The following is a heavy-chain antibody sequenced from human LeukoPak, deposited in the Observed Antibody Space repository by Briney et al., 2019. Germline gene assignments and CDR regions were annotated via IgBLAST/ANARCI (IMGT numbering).Heavy chain of an antibody. J-gene: IGHJ4*02. V-gene: IGHV1-18*01. CDR2: ISAYNGNT. D-gene: IGHD1-26*01. CDR3: ARRSGSYPRGQNYFDY. CDR1: GYTFTSYG. Sequence: ASVKVSCKASGYTFTSYGISWVRQAPGQGLEWMGWISAYNGNTNYAQKLQGRVTMTTDTSTSTAYMELRSLRSDDTAVYYCARRSGSYPRGQNYFDYWAREPWSPSPQ.